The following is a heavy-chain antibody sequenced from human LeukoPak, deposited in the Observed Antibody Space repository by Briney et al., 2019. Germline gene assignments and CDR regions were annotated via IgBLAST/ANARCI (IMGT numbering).Heavy chain of an antibody. CDR3: ASAFYDSSGYYYDAFDM. J-gene: IGHJ3*02. Sequence: ASVKVSCKASGYTFTSYYMHWVRQVPGQGLEWMGIINPSGGSTSYAQKFQGRVTMTRDMSTSTVYMELSSLRAEDTAVYYCASAFYDSSGYYYDAFDMWGQGTMVTVSS. CDR1: GYTFTSYY. CDR2: INPSGGST. D-gene: IGHD3-22*01. V-gene: IGHV1-46*01.